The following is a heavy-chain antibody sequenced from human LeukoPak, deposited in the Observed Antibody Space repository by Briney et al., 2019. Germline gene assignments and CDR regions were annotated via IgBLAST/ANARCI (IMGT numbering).Heavy chain of an antibody. V-gene: IGHV1-46*01. CDR3: TREPPSTGYYDY. CDR1: GYSLTSYF. J-gene: IGHJ4*02. D-gene: IGHD1-1*01. Sequence: GASVTVSCKASGYSLTSYFMHWVRQAPGQGLEWMGVINPSGDGTSYTQKFQGRVTMTRDMSTSTGFMELTSLRSEDTAVYFCTREPPSTGYYDYWGQGTLVTVSS. CDR2: INPSGDGT.